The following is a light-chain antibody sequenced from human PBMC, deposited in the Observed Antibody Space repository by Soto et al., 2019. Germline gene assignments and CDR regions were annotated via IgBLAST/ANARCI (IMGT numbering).Light chain of an antibody. V-gene: IGKV1-39*01. CDR2: DTS. CDR1: QSITMY. Sequence: DIHMSQSPSSLSAYVAYRFTITCRASQSITMYLNWYRQKSGKAPELLIYDTSTLVSGVPPRFTGSGSGTDFTLTITSLQPEDSETYYCQQSYNNPQTFGQGTKVDIK. CDR3: QQSYNNPQT. J-gene: IGKJ1*01.